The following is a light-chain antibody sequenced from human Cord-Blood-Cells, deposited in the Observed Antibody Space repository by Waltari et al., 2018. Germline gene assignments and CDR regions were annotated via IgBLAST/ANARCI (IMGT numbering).Light chain of an antibody. J-gene: IGLJ2*01. CDR2: DVS. CDR1: SSDVGGYNY. CDR3: SSYTSSSTLV. Sequence: QSALTQPASVSGSPGQSITISCTGTSSDVGGYNYVSWYQQHPGKAPKLMIYDVSNRPSGVSNRFSGSKSGNTASLTIYGLRAEDEADYYCSSYTSSSTLVFGGGTKLTVL. V-gene: IGLV2-14*01.